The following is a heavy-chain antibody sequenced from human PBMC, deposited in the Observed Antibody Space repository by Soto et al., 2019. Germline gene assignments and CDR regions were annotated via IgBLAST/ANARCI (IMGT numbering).Heavy chain of an antibody. CDR1: GFTFDDYA. Sequence: EVQLVESGGGLVQPGRSLRLSCAASGFTFDDYAMHWVRQAPGKGLEWVSGISWNSGSIGYADSVKGRFTISRDNAKNSLYLQMNSLRAEDTALYDCAKDIFVGGSYRSGTFDYWGQGTLVTVSS. CDR3: AKDIFVGGSYRSGTFDY. CDR2: ISWNSGSI. J-gene: IGHJ4*02. D-gene: IGHD3-16*01. V-gene: IGHV3-9*01.